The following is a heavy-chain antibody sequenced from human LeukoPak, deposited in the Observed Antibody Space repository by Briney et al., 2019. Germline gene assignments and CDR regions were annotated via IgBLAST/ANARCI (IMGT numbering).Heavy chain of an antibody. J-gene: IGHJ3*02. CDR1: GFTFSNHW. D-gene: IGHD2-15*01. CDR3: ARTGSGGDLDI. V-gene: IGHV3-74*01. Sequence: GGSLRLSCAASGFTFSNHWLRWVRQAPGKRLVWVSRINGDGTSTIYADSVKGRFTISRDNAKSAVYLQMNSLRAEDTAVYYCARTGSGGDLDIWGQGTMVTVSS. CDR2: INGDGTST.